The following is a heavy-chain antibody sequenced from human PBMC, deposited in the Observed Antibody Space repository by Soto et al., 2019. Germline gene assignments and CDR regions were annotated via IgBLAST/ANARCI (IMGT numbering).Heavy chain of an antibody. Sequence: GASVKVSCKASGYTFSGSVMHWVRQAPGQRLEWMGWINADNGNTKYSQKFQDRVTITRDTSASTAYMELSSLRSEDTTVYYCATEIVATTVTSLDYWGQGTLVTVSS. CDR3: ATEIVATTVTSLDY. CDR2: INADNGNT. J-gene: IGHJ4*02. D-gene: IGHD4-17*01. V-gene: IGHV1-3*01. CDR1: GYTFSGSV.